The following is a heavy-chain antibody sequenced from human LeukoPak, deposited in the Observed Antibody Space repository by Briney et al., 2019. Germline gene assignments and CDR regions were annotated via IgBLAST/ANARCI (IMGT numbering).Heavy chain of an antibody. CDR2: ISSSSSYI. Sequence: PGGSLRLSCAASGFTFSSYSMNWVRQAPGKGLEWVSSISSSSSYIYYADSVKGRFTISRDNAKNSLYLQMNSLRAEDTAVYYCARPSGSLLPGDRDYFDYWGQGTLVTVSS. CDR1: GFTFSSYS. J-gene: IGHJ4*02. D-gene: IGHD1-26*01. CDR3: ARPSGSLLPGDRDYFDY. V-gene: IGHV3-21*01.